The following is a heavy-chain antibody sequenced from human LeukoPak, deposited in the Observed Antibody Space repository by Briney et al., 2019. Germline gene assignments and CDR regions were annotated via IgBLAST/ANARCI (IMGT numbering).Heavy chain of an antibody. CDR3: ARRVRTGELDY. J-gene: IGHJ4*02. V-gene: IGHV4-39*01. CDR1: SGSISSSSYY. CDR2: IYYSGST. D-gene: IGHD7-27*01. Sequence: SETLSLTCTVYSGSISSSSYYWGWIRQPPGKGLEWIGSIYYSGSTYYNPSLKSRVTISVDTSKNQFSLKLSSVTAADTAVYYCARRVRTGELDYWGPGTLVTVSS.